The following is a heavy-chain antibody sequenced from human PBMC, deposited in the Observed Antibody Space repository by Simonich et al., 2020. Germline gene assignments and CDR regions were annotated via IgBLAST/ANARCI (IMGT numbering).Heavy chain of an antibody. CDR2: IKSDGSSP. Sequence: EVQLVESGGGLVQPGGSLRLSCAASGFNFSSYLMNWVRQAPGRGLVVSSRIKSDGSSPSYAYSVKGRFTSSRNNAKNTLYLQMNSLRAEDTAVYYCARNRLDYWGQGTLVTVSS. CDR3: ARNRLDY. CDR1: GFNFSSYL. V-gene: IGHV3-74*01. J-gene: IGHJ4*02.